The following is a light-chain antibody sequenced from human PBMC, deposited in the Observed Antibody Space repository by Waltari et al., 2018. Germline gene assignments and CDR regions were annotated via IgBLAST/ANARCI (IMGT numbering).Light chain of an antibody. Sequence: DVVMTQSPLSLSVTLGQTASISCTPSRSLVHSDGNTHLVWFHQRPGQSPRRLIYKVSNRDSGVPDRFGGSGSGSDFTLKISYVEAEDVGVYYCTQGTHWPYTFGQGTKLDIK. CDR2: KVS. J-gene: IGKJ2*01. CDR3: TQGTHWPYT. V-gene: IGKV2-30*02. CDR1: RSLVHSDGNTH.